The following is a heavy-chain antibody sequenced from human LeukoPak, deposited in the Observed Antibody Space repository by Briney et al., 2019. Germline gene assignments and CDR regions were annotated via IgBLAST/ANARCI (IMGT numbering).Heavy chain of an antibody. D-gene: IGHD3-16*02. V-gene: IGHV4-34*01. CDR3: ARADYVWGSYRTRYYFDY. J-gene: IGHJ4*02. Sequence: SETLSLTCAVYGGSFSGYYWSWIRQPPGKGLEWIGEINHSGSTNYNPSLKSRVTISVDTSKNQFSLKLSSVTAADTAVYYCARADYVWGSYRTRYYFDYWGQGTLVTVSS. CDR2: INHSGST. CDR1: GGSFSGYY.